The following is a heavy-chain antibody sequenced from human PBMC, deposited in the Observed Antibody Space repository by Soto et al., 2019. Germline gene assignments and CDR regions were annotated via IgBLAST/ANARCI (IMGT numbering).Heavy chain of an antibody. V-gene: IGHV3-23*01. CDR2: ISGSGGTT. CDR3: AKYHCSGYYEYYFYY. D-gene: IGHD3-22*01. J-gene: IGHJ4*02. CDR1: GFTFSSYA. Sequence: GGSLRLSCAASGFTFSSYAMSWVRQAPGKGLEWVSAISGSGGTTYYADSVKGRFTIARDNSKNTLYLQMNSLRAEDTALFYCAKYHCSGYYEYYFYYWGQGTLVTVSA.